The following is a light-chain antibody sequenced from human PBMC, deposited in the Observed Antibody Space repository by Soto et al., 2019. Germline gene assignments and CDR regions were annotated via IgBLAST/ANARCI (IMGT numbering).Light chain of an antibody. J-gene: IGKJ5*01. CDR1: QSVSSSY. Sequence: MVLTQSTGTLSFSPGERATLSCRASQSVSSSYLAWYQQKPGQAPRLLIFAASSRASGIPDRFSGSGSGTDFTLTISRLEPEDFALFYCQYHGSSPITFGQGRRLEVK. V-gene: IGKV3-20*01. CDR2: AAS. CDR3: QYHGSSPIT.